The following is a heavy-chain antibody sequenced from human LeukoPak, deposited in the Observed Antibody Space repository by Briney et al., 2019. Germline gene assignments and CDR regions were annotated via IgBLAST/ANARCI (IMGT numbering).Heavy chain of an antibody. D-gene: IGHD3-10*01. V-gene: IGHV1-69*13. CDR2: IIPIFGTA. CDR1: GGTFSSYA. CDR3: ARSYYGSGSYYRGYYYMDV. J-gene: IGHJ6*03. Sequence: ASVKVSCKASGGTFSSYAISWVRQAPGQGLEWMGGIIPIFGTASYAQKFQGRVTITADESTSTAYMELSSLRSEDTAVYYCARSYYGSGSYYRGYYYMDVWGKGTTVTISS.